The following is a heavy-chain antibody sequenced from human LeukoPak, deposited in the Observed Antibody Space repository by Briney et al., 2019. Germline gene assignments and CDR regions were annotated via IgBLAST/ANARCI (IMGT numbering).Heavy chain of an antibody. Sequence: GGSLRLSCAASGFTFSSYGMHWVRQAPGKGLEWVAVISYDGSNKYYADSVKGRFTISRDNSKNTLYLQMNSLRAEDTAVYYCAKDRRVGATADQFDYWGRGTLVTVSS. CDR3: AKDRRVGATADQFDY. CDR2: ISYDGSNK. J-gene: IGHJ4*02. D-gene: IGHD1-26*01. CDR1: GFTFSSYG. V-gene: IGHV3-30*18.